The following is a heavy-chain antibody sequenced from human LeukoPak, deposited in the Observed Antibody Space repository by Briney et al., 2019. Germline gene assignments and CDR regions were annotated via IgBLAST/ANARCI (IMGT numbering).Heavy chain of an antibody. CDR3: AREPPRYCSSTSCYHRAFDI. Sequence: SVTLSLTCTVSGGSISSSSYYWGWIRQPPGKGLEWIGSIYHSGITYYNASLKSRVTLSVDTSKNQFSLKLSSVTAADTAVYYCAREPPRYCSSTSCYHRAFDIWGQGTMVTVSS. D-gene: IGHD2-2*01. J-gene: IGHJ3*02. CDR2: IYHSGIT. CDR1: GGSISSSSYY. V-gene: IGHV4-39*07.